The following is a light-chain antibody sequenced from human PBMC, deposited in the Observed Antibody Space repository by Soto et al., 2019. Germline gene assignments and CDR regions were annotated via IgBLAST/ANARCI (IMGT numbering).Light chain of an antibody. CDR3: QQYYGSPPRT. J-gene: IGKJ1*01. CDR1: QSVLYSSNNKNY. Sequence: DIVMTQSPDSLAVSLGERATINCKSSQSVLYSSNNKNYLDWYQQKPGQPPKLLISWASTRESGVPDRFSGSGSGTDFTITISSLQAEEVAVYYCQQYYGSPPRTFGQGTKVEIK. V-gene: IGKV4-1*01. CDR2: WAS.